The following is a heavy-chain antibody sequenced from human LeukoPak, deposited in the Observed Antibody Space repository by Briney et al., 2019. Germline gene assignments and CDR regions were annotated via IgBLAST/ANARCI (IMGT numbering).Heavy chain of an antibody. J-gene: IGHJ4*02. CDR3: ARGMQQLYHFDS. V-gene: IGHV4-59*01. Sequence: LETLSLTCAVSGGSISSYYWSWIRQPPGKGLEWIGYIHYSGSTNYNPSLKSRVTISVDTSKNQFSLKLSSVTAADTAVYYCARGMQQLYHFDSWGRGTLVTVSS. CDR2: IHYSGST. D-gene: IGHD6-13*01. CDR1: GGSISSYY.